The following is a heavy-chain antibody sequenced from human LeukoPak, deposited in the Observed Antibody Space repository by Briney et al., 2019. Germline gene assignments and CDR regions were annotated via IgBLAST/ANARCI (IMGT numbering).Heavy chain of an antibody. V-gene: IGHV3-30*02. CDR3: AKVARSGTTCHFIDY. D-gene: IGHD2-2*01. Sequence: GGSPRLSCAASGFTFSNYGMEWVRQAPGKGLEWVAFIRHDVSEKYYADSVKGRFIISRDNSKNMLHLQMSSLRPEDTALYYCAKVARSGTTCHFIDYWGQGTLVSVSS. J-gene: IGHJ4*02. CDR2: IRHDVSEK. CDR1: GFTFSNYG.